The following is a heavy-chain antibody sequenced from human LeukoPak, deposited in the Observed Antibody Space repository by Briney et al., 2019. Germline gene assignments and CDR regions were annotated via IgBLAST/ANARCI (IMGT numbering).Heavy chain of an antibody. CDR1: GFSFSNFW. V-gene: IGHV3-7*01. J-gene: IGHJ4*02. D-gene: IGHD1-1*01. CDR2: MNEAGSDK. Sequence: GGSLRLSCAASGFSFSNFWMSWLRQAPGKGLEWVAHMNEAGSDKYYVEYVKGRFSISRDNAKNSVTLQMNSLGVEDTAVYYCVSWDVGHNNYWGQGAQVTVSS. CDR3: VSWDVGHNNY.